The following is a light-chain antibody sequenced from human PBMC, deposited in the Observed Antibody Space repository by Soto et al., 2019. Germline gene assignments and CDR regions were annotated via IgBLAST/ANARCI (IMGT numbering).Light chain of an antibody. Sequence: EIVLTPSPDTLSLSPGGRATLSCRASQSFNSIYLAWYQHKPGQAPRLLIYGASSRATGIPDRFSGSGSGTDFTLTISRLEPEDFAVYYCHQYDSGTFGQGTKVDIK. J-gene: IGKJ1*01. CDR1: QSFNSIY. CDR3: HQYDSGT. V-gene: IGKV3-20*01. CDR2: GAS.